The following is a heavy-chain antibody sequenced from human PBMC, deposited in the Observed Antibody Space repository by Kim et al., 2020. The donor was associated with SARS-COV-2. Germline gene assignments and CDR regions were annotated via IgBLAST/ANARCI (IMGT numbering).Heavy chain of an antibody. CDR2: IWYDGSNK. Sequence: GGSLRLSCAASGFTFSSYGMHWVRQAPGKGLEWVAVIWYDGSNKYYADSVKGRFTISRDNSKNTLYLQMNSLRAEDTAVYYCARDEWELQGGFDYWGQGTLVTVSS. J-gene: IGHJ4*02. D-gene: IGHD1-26*01. CDR3: ARDEWELQGGFDY. V-gene: IGHV3-33*01. CDR1: GFTFSSYG.